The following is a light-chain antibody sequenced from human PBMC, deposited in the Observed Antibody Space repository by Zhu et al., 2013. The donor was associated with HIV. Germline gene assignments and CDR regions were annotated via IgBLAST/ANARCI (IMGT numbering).Light chain of an antibody. Sequence: QSALTQPASVSGSPGQSITISCTGTSSDVGGYNYVSWFQQHPTKAPKLILYEVGNRPSGVSNRFSGSKSGNTASLTISGLQAEDEGDYYCSSYSSRKVVVFGGGTMLTVL. CDR1: SSDVGGYNY. CDR3: SSYSSRKVVV. V-gene: IGLV2-14*01. J-gene: IGLJ2*01. CDR2: EVG.